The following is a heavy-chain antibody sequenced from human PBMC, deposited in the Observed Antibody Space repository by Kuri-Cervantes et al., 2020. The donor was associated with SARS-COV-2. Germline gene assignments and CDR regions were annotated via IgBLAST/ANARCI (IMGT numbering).Heavy chain of an antibody. V-gene: IGHV1-69*13. CDR2: IIPIFGTA. Sequence: SVKVSCKAPESTFPNYDINWVRQATGQRLEWMGGIIPIFGTANYARKFQGRVTITADESTSTAYMELSSLRSEDTAVYYCALGYWGSGYPRNYYYMDVWGKGTTVTVSS. CDR1: ESTFPNYD. CDR3: ALGYWGSGYPRNYYYMDV. J-gene: IGHJ6*03. D-gene: IGHD3-22*01.